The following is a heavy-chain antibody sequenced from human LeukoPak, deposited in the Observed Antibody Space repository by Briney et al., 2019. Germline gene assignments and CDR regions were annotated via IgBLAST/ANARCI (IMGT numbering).Heavy chain of an antibody. CDR1: GFTFSSYW. J-gene: IGHJ4*02. CDR2: IKQDGSEK. CDR3: ARRLSRGYSYGPPPFDY. D-gene: IGHD5-18*01. Sequence: GGSLRLSCAASGFTFSSYWMSWVRQAPGKGLEWVANIKQDGSEKYYVDSVKGRFTISRDNAKNSLYLQMNSLRAEDTAVYYCARRLSRGYSYGPPPFDYWGQGTLVTVAS. V-gene: IGHV3-7*02.